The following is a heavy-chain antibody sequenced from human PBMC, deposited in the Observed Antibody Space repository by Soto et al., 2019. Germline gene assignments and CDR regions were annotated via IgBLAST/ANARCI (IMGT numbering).Heavy chain of an antibody. Sequence: EASVKVSCKASGYTFTSYGISWVRQAPGQGLEWMGWISAYNGNTNYAQKLQGRVTMTTDTSTSTAYMELRSLRSDDTAVYYCARGGVTDSSGYAYDAFDIWGQGTMVTVSS. CDR2: ISAYNGNT. CDR3: ARGGVTDSSGYAYDAFDI. V-gene: IGHV1-18*04. D-gene: IGHD3-22*01. J-gene: IGHJ3*02. CDR1: GYTFTSYG.